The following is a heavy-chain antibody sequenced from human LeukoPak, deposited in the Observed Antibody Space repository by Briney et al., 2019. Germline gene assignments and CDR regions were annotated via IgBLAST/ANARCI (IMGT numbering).Heavy chain of an antibody. CDR3: ARVLTVTTSDAFDI. J-gene: IGHJ3*02. V-gene: IGHV3-21*01. D-gene: IGHD4-17*01. CDR2: ISSSSSYI. Sequence: GGSLRPSCAASGFTFSSYSMNWVRQAPGKGLEWVSSISSSSSYIYYADSVKGRFTISRDNAKNSLYLQMNSLRAEDTAVYYCARVLTVTTSDAFDIWGQGTMVTVSS. CDR1: GFTFSSYS.